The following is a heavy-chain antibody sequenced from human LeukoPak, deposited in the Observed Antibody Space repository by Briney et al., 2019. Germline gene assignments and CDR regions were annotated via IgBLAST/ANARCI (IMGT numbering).Heavy chain of an antibody. Sequence: SETLSLTCTVSGGSISSSSYYWGWIRQPPGQGLEWIGSMYYSGTTYYNPSLKSRVTISVDTSKNQFSLKLSSVTAADTAVYYCAREGVGGNWIDPWGQGTLVTVSS. CDR3: AREGVGGNWIDP. D-gene: IGHD3-10*01. CDR2: MYYSGTT. CDR1: GGSISSSSYY. J-gene: IGHJ5*02. V-gene: IGHV4-39*07.